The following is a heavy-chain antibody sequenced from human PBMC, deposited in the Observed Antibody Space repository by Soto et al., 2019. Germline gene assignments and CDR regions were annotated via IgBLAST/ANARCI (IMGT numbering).Heavy chain of an antibody. D-gene: IGHD3-10*01. CDR3: ARRQLIYYGSGSYYRTGFDP. CDR1: GGSFSCYY. CDR2: INHSGST. V-gene: IGHV4-34*01. J-gene: IGHJ5*02. Sequence: PSETLSLTCAVYGGSFSCYYWSWIRQPPGKGLEWIGEINHSGSTNYNPSLKSRVTISVDTSKNQFFLKLSSVTAADTAVYYCARRQLIYYGSGSYYRTGFDPWGQGTLVTVSS.